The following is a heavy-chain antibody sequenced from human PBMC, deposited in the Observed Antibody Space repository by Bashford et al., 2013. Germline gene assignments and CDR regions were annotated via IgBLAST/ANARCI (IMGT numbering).Heavy chain of an antibody. V-gene: IGHV1-18*01. D-gene: IGHD2-2*01. Sequence: VASVKVSCKTSGYTFTNYGISWVRQAPGQTLEWMGWISAYNGNTNYAQKFQDRVTMTIDTPTTTAYMELRSLTSDDTAIYYCARDMPAFALTKVSGYWGQGTLVTVSS. CDR2: ISAYNGNT. CDR3: ARDMPAFALTKVSGY. J-gene: IGHJ4*02. CDR1: GYTFTNYG.